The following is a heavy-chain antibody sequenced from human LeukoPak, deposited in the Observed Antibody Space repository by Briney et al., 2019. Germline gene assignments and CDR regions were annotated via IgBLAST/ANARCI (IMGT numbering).Heavy chain of an antibody. CDR2: IYYSGST. CDR3: AGDQNDYGDYSGFDY. D-gene: IGHD4-17*01. CDR1: GGSISSYY. V-gene: IGHV4-59*01. Sequence: PSETLSLTCTVSGGSISSYYWSWIRQPPGKGLEWIGYIYYSGSTNYNPSLKSRVTISVDTSKNQFSLKLSSVTAADTAVYYCAGDQNDYGDYSGFDYWGQGTLVTVSS. J-gene: IGHJ4*02.